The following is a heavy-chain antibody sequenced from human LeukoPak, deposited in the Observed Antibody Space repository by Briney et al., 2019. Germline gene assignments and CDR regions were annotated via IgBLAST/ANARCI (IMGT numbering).Heavy chain of an antibody. CDR2: IWFDGSNK. CDR3: ASAAGPFYN. D-gene: IGHD6-13*01. Sequence: GGSLRLSCVASGFIFSTYGMHWVRQAPGKGPEWVAVIWFDGSNKYYADSVKGRFTISRDNSKNTLYLEMNSLGAEDTAVYYCASAAGPFYNWGQGTLVTVSS. V-gene: IGHV3-33*01. J-gene: IGHJ4*02. CDR1: GFIFSTYG.